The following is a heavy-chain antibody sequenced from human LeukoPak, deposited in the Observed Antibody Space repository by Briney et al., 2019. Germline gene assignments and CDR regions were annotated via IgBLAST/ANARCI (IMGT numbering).Heavy chain of an antibody. Sequence: SLVKVSCKASGGTFSSYAISWVQQAPGQGLEWMGGIIPIFGTANYAQKFQGRVTITADESTSTAYMELSSLRSEDTAVYYCARGQTTPYYGSGSYDYWGQGTLVTVSS. V-gene: IGHV1-69*01. D-gene: IGHD3-10*01. CDR2: IIPIFGTA. CDR1: GGTFSSYA. CDR3: ARGQTTPYYGSGSYDY. J-gene: IGHJ4*02.